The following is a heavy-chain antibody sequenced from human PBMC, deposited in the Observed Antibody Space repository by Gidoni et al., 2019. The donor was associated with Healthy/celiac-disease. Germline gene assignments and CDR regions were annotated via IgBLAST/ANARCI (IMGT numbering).Heavy chain of an antibody. CDR1: GYTFTGSY. D-gene: IGHD1-26*01. CDR3: ARARYSGSYWMGNFDY. V-gene: IGHV1-2*02. CDR2: INPNSGGT. J-gene: IGHJ4*02. Sequence: QVQLVQSGAEVKKTGASVKVSCKASGYTFTGSYMHWVRQAPGQGLEWMGWINPNSGGTNYAQKFQGRVTMTRDTSISTAYMELSRLRSDDTAVYYCARARYSGSYWMGNFDYWGQGTLVTVSS.